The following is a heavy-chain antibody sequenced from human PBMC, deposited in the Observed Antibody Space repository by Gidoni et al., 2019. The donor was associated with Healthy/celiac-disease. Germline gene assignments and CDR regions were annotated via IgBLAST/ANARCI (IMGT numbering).Heavy chain of an antibody. CDR3: ARRYDCGGDCPFDY. CDR2: INSDGSST. Sequence: EVQLVESGGGLVQPGGSLRLSCAASGFTFRSHWMHWVRQVPGKGLVWVLRINSDGSSTSYADSVKGRFTISRDNAKNTLYLQMNSLRGEDTAVYYCARRYDCGGDCPFDYWGQGTLVTVSS. J-gene: IGHJ4*02. V-gene: IGHV3-74*01. D-gene: IGHD2-21*02. CDR1: GFTFRSHW.